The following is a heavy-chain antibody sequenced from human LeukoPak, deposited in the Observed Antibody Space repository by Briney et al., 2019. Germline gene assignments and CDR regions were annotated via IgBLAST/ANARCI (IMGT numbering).Heavy chain of an antibody. V-gene: IGHV4-59*01. CDR3: AREGVDPFDI. CDR2: IYYSGST. CDR1: AGSISSYY. D-gene: IGHD3/OR15-3a*01. J-gene: IGHJ3*02. Sequence: SQTLSLTSTVPAGSISSYYWSWIRQPPGKGLEWIGYIYYSGSTNYNPSLKSRVTVSVDTSKNQFSLKLSSVTAADTAVYYCAREGVDPFDIWGQGTMVTVSS.